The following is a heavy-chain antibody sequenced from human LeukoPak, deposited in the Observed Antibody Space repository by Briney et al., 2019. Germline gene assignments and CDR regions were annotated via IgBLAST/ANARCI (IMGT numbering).Heavy chain of an antibody. CDR1: GFTFSSYW. J-gene: IGHJ6*03. CDR3: AREIGAYYYYYMDV. CDR2: IKQDGSEK. D-gene: IGHD3-10*01. V-gene: IGHV3-7*01. Sequence: GGSLRLSCAASGFTFSSYWMSWVRQAPGKGLEWVANIKQDGSEKYYVDSVKGRFTISRDNAKNSLYLQMNSLRAEDTAVYYCAREIGAYYYYYMDVWGKGTTVTISS.